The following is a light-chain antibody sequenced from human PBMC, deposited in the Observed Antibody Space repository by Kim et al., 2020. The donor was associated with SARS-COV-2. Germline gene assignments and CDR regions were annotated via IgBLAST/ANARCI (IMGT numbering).Light chain of an antibody. V-gene: IGKV3-20*01. CDR2: STS. CDR1: QSVSSSY. CDR3: QQYGSSPLYT. J-gene: IGKJ2*01. Sequence: EIVLSQSPGTLSLSPGERAILSCRASQSVSSSYLAWYQQKPGQAPRLLIYSTSSRATGIPDRFSGSGSGTDFTLTISRLEPEDFAVYYCQQYGSSPLYTFGQGTKLEI.